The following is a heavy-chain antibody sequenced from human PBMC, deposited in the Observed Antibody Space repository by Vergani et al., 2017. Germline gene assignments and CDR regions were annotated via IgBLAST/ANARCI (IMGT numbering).Heavy chain of an antibody. D-gene: IGHD6-13*01. CDR2: INTYTGNP. J-gene: IGHJ4*02. Sequence: QVPLVQSGSELKKPGASVTVSCKASGYTFTNYVMTWVRQAPGQGLEWMGWINTYTGNPTYAQGFTGQFVFSLDTSVSTAYLQISSLKAEDTAVYYCARDLRGYFDYWGQGTLVTVSS. V-gene: IGHV7-4-1*02. CDR3: ARDLRGYFDY. CDR1: GYTFTNYV.